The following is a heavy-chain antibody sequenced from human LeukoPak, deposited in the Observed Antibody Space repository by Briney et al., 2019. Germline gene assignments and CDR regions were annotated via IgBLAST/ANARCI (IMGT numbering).Heavy chain of an antibody. Sequence: GGSLRLSCAASGFTFSSYGMHWVRQAPGKGLEWVTVISYDGSNKYYADSVKGRFTISRDNSKSTLYLQMNSLRAEDTAVYYCAKDHTSGYFDYWGQGTLVTVSS. V-gene: IGHV3-30*18. CDR3: AKDHTSGYFDY. CDR1: GFTFSSYG. CDR2: ISYDGSNK. J-gene: IGHJ4*02. D-gene: IGHD2-15*01.